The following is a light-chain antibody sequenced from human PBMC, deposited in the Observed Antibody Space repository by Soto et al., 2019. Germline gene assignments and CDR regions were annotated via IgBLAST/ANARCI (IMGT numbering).Light chain of an antibody. J-gene: IGKJ1*01. Sequence: IFLTQSPVTLSLSPGESPTLSCRASQSVSHFLAWFQQKPGQAPRLLICGASSRATGIPDRFSGSGSGTDFTITISRLEPEDFAVYYCQQYGSSPTFGQGTKVDIK. V-gene: IGKV3-20*01. CDR2: GAS. CDR3: QQYGSSPT. CDR1: QSVSHF.